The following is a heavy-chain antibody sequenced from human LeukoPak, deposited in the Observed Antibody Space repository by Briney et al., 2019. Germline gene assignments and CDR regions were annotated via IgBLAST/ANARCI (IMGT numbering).Heavy chain of an antibody. CDR2: IRSKAYGGTT. Sequence: GGSLRLSCTAPGFTFGAYAVIWVRQAPGKGLEWVGFIRSKAYGGTTEYAASVKGRFTISRDDSKSIAYLQMNSLKTEDTAVYYGNRAPTGPAAGTGPEGYYFDYWGQGTLVTVSS. J-gene: IGHJ4*02. CDR3: NRAPTGPAAGTGPEGYYFDY. V-gene: IGHV3-49*04. D-gene: IGHD6-13*01. CDR1: GFTFGAYA.